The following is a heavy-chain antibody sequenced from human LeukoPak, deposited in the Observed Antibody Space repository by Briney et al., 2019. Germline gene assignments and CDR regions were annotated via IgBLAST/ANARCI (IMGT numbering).Heavy chain of an antibody. V-gene: IGHV3-7*01. CDR3: AREITGTPFDY. J-gene: IGHJ4*02. Sequence: TGGSLRLSCGASGFTFSSYWMSWVRQAPGKGLEWVANIKQDGSEKYYVDSVKGRFTISRDSAKNSLYLQMNSLRAEDTAVYYCAREITGTPFDYWGQGTLVTVSS. CDR1: GFTFSSYW. D-gene: IGHD1-7*01. CDR2: IKQDGSEK.